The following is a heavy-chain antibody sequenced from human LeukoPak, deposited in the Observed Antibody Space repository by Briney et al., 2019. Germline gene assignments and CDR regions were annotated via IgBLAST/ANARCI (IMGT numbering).Heavy chain of an antibody. CDR2: ISWNSGSI. CDR1: GFTFDDYA. Sequence: GGSLRLSCAASGFTFDDYAMHWVRQAPGKGLEWVSGISWNSGSIGYADSVKGRFTISRDNAKNSLYLQMNSLRAKDTALYYCAKAYYYDSSGYSDYFDYWGQGTLVTVSS. CDR3: AKAYYYDSSGYSDYFDY. J-gene: IGHJ4*02. V-gene: IGHV3-9*01. D-gene: IGHD3-22*01.